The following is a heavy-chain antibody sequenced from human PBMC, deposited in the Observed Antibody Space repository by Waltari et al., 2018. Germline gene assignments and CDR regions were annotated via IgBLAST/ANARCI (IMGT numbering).Heavy chain of an antibody. CDR2: INPSGGST. V-gene: IGHV1-46*01. CDR3: ARVGSGWFFDY. J-gene: IGHJ4*02. D-gene: IGHD6-19*01. CDR1: GYTFTSYY. Sequence: QVQLVQSGAEVKKPGASVKVSCKASGYTFTSYYMHWVRQAPGQGLEWMGIINPSGGSTSYAQKFQGRVTMTRDTSTSRVYMELSSLRSEDTAVYYCARVGSGWFFDYWGQGTLVTVSS.